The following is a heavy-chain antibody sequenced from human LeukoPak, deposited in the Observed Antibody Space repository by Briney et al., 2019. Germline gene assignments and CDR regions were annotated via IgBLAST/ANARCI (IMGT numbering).Heavy chain of an antibody. Sequence: PGGSLRLSCAASGFTFGDYAMHWVRHLPGKGLQWVSGIKWNDEVLGYADSVRGRFTISRDNAKDTLYLQMNSLGPEDTALYFCAKDTDWGGSHQLDHWGQGTQVTVSS. J-gene: IGHJ4*02. CDR1: GFTFGDYA. V-gene: IGHV3-9*01. CDR3: AKDTDWGGSHQLDH. D-gene: IGHD1-26*01. CDR2: IKWNDEVL.